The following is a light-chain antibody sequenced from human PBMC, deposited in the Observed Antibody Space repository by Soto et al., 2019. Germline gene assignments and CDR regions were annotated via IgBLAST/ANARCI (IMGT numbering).Light chain of an antibody. Sequence: QSALTQPASVSGSPGQSITISCTGTSSDVGAYNFVSWHQQHPGKAPKLMIYNVYDRPSGISYRFSGSKSGNTASLTISGLQGEDEADCYCSAYTVSRTYVFGTGTKVTV. CDR1: SSDVGAYNF. V-gene: IGLV2-14*03. CDR2: NVY. CDR3: SAYTVSRTYV. J-gene: IGLJ1*01.